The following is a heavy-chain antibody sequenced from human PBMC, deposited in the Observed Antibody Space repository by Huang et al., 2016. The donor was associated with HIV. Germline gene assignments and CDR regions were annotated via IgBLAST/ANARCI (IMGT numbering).Heavy chain of an antibody. CDR1: GYSFTSYW. V-gene: IGHV5-51*01. D-gene: IGHD4-17*01. J-gene: IGHJ4*02. Sequence: EVQLVQSGAEVKKPGESLKISCKGSGYSFTSYWIGWVRQMPGKGLEWMGMCIPGESDTRYSPYYQGQVTRSADKSISTAYLQWSSLKASDTAMYYCARLPTPAVTKHFDYWGQGTLVTVSS. CDR2: CIPGESDT. CDR3: ARLPTPAVTKHFDY.